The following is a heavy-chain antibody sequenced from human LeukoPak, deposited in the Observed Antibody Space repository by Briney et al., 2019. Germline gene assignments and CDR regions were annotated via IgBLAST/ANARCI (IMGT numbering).Heavy chain of an antibody. D-gene: IGHD2-2*01. CDR3: VVVMVPAALWQFDL. CDR1: GFIFSHYG. J-gene: IGHJ2*01. V-gene: IGHV3-30*02. Sequence: PGGSLRLSCVTSGFIFSHYGFHWVRQAPGKGLEWVALIRPDANKKSYPDSVKGRFTVSRDNSENTVYLQMNSLRAEGTAMYYCVVVMVPAALWQFDLWGRGTQVTVSS. CDR2: IRPDANKK.